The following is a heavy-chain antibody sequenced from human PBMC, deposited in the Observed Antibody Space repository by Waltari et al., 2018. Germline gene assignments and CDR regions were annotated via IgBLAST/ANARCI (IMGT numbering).Heavy chain of an antibody. Sequence: QVQLQQSGPGLVMLYQTLSLSYAISGASFSRNRVPWNWIRHSPSRGLEWLGRTYYRSKWNNDYAISVKSRITIHPDTSKNQFSLQLNSVPPEDTAVYFCARGYGSGSYRGAFNIWGQGTMVTVSS. D-gene: IGHD6-19*01. J-gene: IGHJ3*02. CDR3: ARGYGSGSYRGAFNI. V-gene: IGHV6-1*01. CDR1: GASFSRNRVP. CDR2: TYYRSKWNN.